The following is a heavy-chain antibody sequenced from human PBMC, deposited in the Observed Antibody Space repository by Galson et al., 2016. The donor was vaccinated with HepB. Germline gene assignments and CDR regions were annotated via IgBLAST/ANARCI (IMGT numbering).Heavy chain of an antibody. D-gene: IGHD3-16*01. V-gene: IGHV4-59*01. CDR2: VSYSGTT. Sequence: ETLSLTCTVSAGFIPDTYWSWIRQSPGKGLEWIGYVSYSGTTTYNPSLRTRVTISIDTSTNQFSLNLNSVTAADTARYYCARGGTLYLRYWGQGTLITVSS. J-gene: IGHJ4*02. CDR1: AGFIPDTY. CDR3: ARGGTLYLRY.